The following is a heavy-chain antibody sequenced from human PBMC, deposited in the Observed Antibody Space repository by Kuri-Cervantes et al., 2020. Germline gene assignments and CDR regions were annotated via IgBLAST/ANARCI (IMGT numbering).Heavy chain of an antibody. CDR1: GFTFDDYG. V-gene: IGHV3-9*01. Sequence: GGSLRLSCVGSGFTFDDYGMHWVRQVPGKGLEWVAGISWNSLDIDYVDFVKGRFTISRDNAKNSLYLQMSSLRPDDTALYYCARDHVSGPPPHGFDPWGQGTLVTVSS. D-gene: IGHD5-12*01. CDR2: ISWNSLDI. CDR3: ARDHVSGPPPHGFDP. J-gene: IGHJ5*02.